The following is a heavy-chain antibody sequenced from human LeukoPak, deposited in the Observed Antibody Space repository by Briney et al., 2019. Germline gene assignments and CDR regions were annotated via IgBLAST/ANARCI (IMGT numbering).Heavy chain of an antibody. J-gene: IGHJ6*02. Sequence: GGSLRLSCAASGFTFSGSAMHWVRQASGKGLEWVGRIRSKANSYATAYAASVKGRFTISRDDSKNTAYLQMNSLKTEDTAVYYCTRVPYCSSTSCYSDVWGQGTTVTVSS. D-gene: IGHD2-2*01. CDR3: TRVPYCSSTSCYSDV. V-gene: IGHV3-73*01. CDR2: IRSKANSYAT. CDR1: GFTFSGSA.